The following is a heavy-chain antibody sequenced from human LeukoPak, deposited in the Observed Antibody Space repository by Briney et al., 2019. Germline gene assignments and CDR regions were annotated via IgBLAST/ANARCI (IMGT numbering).Heavy chain of an antibody. CDR3: ARWLKDGYYFDY. CDR1: GYTFTSYD. Sequence: ASVKVTCKASGYTFTSYDINWVRQAPGQGLEWMGWMNPNSGNTVYAQKFQGRVTITRNTSISTAYMELSSLRSEDTAVYYCARWLKDGYYFDYWGQGTLVTVSS. V-gene: IGHV1-8*03. CDR2: MNPNSGNT. J-gene: IGHJ4*02. D-gene: IGHD5-12*01.